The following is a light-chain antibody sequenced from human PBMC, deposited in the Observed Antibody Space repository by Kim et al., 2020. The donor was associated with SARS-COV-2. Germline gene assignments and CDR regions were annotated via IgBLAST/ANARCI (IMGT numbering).Light chain of an antibody. CDR1: SLRTYY. V-gene: IGLV3-19*01. J-gene: IGLJ3*02. CDR2: GKN. CDR3: NSRDSSGDHLV. Sequence: SSELTQDPAVSVALGQTVRITCQGDSLRTYYASWYQQKPGQAPVLVIYGKNNRPSGIPDRFSGSISVNTASLTITGAQAEDEADYYCNSRDSSGDHLVFGGGTKLTVL.